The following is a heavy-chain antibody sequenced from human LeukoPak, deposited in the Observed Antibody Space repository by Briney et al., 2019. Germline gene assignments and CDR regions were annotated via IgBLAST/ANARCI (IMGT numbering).Heavy chain of an antibody. CDR3: TRGYYYYYMDV. CDR1: GFTFSGSA. Sequence: GGSLRLSCAASGFTFSGSAMHWVRQASGKGLEWVGRIRSKANSYATAYAASVKGTFTISRDESKNTAYLQMNSLKTEDTAVYYCTRGYYYYYMDVWGKGTTVTVSS. J-gene: IGHJ6*03. V-gene: IGHV3-73*01. CDR2: IRSKANSYAT.